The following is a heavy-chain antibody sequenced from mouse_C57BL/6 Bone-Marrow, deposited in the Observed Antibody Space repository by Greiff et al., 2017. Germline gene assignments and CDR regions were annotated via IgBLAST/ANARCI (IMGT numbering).Heavy chain of an antibody. CDR2: IDPSDSYT. CDR1: GYTFTSYW. J-gene: IGHJ4*01. V-gene: IGHV1-69*01. CDR3: ARSIYDYDERYYAMDY. Sequence: QVQLQQPGAELVMPGASVKLSCKASGYTFTSYWMHWVKQRPGPGLEWIGAIDPSDSYTNYNQKFKGKSTLTVDKSSSTAYMQLSSLTSEDSAVYYCARSIYDYDERYYAMDYWGQGTSVTVSS. D-gene: IGHD2-4*01.